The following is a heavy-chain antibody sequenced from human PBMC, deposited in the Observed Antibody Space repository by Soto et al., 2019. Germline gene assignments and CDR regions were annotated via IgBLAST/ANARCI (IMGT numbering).Heavy chain of an antibody. J-gene: IGHJ6*02. CDR3: SKDTYLGSPYYGMDF. D-gene: IGHD3-16*01. Sequence: GGSLRLSCAASGFTFGDYAMHWVRQVPGKGLEWVSGFKWNSGDVGYADSVKGRFTISRDNARNSLYLQMNSLRPEDTAVYYWSKDTYLGSPYYGMDFRGQGTMVTVSS. CDR2: FKWNSGDV. V-gene: IGHV3-9*01. CDR1: GFTFGDYA.